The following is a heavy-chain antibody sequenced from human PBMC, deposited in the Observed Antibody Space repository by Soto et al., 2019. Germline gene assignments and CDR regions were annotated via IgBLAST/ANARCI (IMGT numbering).Heavy chain of an antibody. CDR2: IYYSGST. Sequence: PSETLSLTCTVSGGSISSGDYYWSWIRQPPGKGLEWIGYIYYSGSTYYNPSLKSRVTIPVDTSKNQFSLKLSSVTAADTAVYYCAREECGTSCYHNWFDPWGQGTLVTVSS. D-gene: IGHD2-2*01. CDR1: GGSISSGDYY. CDR3: AREECGTSCYHNWFDP. V-gene: IGHV4-30-4*01. J-gene: IGHJ5*02.